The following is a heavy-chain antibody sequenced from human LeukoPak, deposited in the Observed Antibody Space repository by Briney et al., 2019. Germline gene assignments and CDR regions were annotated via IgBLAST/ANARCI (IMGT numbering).Heavy chain of an antibody. CDR3: ARRRGGDYGMYYYYYMDV. Sequence: SETLSLTCTVSGGSISSYYWSWIRQPPGKGLEWIGYIYYSGSTNYNPSLTSRVTISVDTSKNQFSLKLSSVTAADTAVYYCARRRGGDYGMYYYYYMDVWGKGTTVTVSS. J-gene: IGHJ6*03. CDR1: GGSISSYY. D-gene: IGHD4-17*01. CDR2: IYYSGST. V-gene: IGHV4-59*01.